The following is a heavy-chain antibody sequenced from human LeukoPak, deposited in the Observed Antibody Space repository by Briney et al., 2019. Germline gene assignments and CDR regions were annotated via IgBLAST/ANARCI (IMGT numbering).Heavy chain of an antibody. CDR2: ISGSGSTI. V-gene: IGHV3-48*04. CDR3: ARSVPDNGMDV. J-gene: IGHJ6*02. D-gene: IGHD1-14*01. CDR1: GFTFGSYG. Sequence: GVSLRLSCAASGFTFGSYGMHWVRQAPGKGLEWVSYISGSGSTIYYADSVKGRFTISRDNAKNSLYLQMNSLRAEDTAVYYCARSVPDNGMDVWGQGTTVTVSS.